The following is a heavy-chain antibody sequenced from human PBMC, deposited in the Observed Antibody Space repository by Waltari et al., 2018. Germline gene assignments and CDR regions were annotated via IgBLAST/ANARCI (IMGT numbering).Heavy chain of an antibody. CDR3: NGRDDYNGGH. CDR2: LRSEAYGGTP. CDR1: GFSFSEYG. Sequence: EVQLVESGGRLVRPGRSLRLSCATSGFSFSEYGISWFRHVPGKGLEWVGFLRSEAYGGTPEYAASVRGRFTISRDDSKGLAYLQMNNLRTEDTAVYYCNGRDDYNGGHWGQGTLVTVSS. D-gene: IGHD4-4*01. V-gene: IGHV3-49*03. J-gene: IGHJ4*02.